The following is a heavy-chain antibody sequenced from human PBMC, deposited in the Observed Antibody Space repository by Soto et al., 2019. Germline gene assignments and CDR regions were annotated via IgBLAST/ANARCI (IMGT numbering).Heavy chain of an antibody. V-gene: IGHV3-23*01. CDR2: VSGSGDST. D-gene: IGHD3-3*01. Sequence: GGSLRLSCAASGITFSSYAMSWVRQAPGKGLEWVSGVSGSGDSTSYADSVKGRFTISRDNSENTLYLQMNSLRAEDTAVYSCAIMGITIFGIVPWGQGTLVTVSS. CDR3: AIMGITIFGIVP. J-gene: IGHJ4*02. CDR1: GITFSSYA.